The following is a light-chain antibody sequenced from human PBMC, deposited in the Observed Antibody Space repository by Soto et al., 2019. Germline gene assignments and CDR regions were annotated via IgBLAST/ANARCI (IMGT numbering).Light chain of an antibody. CDR1: QSISIW. V-gene: IGKV1-5*03. Sequence: DIQMTQSPSTLPASVGDRVTITCRASQSISIWLAWYQQEPGKAPKILIYKASSLESGVPSRFSGSGSGTEFTLTISSLQPDDFATYYCQQYSTYTPRTFGQGTKVDIK. CDR2: KAS. J-gene: IGKJ1*01. CDR3: QQYSTYTPRT.